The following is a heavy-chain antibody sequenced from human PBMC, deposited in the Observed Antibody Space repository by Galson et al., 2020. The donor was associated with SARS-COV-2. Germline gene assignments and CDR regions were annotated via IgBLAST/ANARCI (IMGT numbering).Heavy chain of an antibody. Sequence: TGGSLRLSYAASGFTFSDYAMNWVRQAPGKGLEWVSVISGGDGSTYYADSVKGRFTISRDNSKNTLYLQMNSLRAEDTAVYYCAKAGCTSATCYCNCWGQGTLVTVSS. J-gene: IGHJ4*02. CDR3: AKAGCTSATCYCNC. D-gene: IGHD2-2*01. CDR2: ISGGDGST. CDR1: GFTFSDYA. V-gene: IGHV3-23*01.